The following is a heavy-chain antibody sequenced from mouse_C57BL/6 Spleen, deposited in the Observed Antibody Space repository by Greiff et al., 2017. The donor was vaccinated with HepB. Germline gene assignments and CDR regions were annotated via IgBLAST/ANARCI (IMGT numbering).Heavy chain of an antibody. CDR3: ARWRDGGESDYDERDLDY. CDR2: INPYNGGT. D-gene: IGHD2-4*01. Sequence: EVQLQQSGPVLVKPGASVKMSCKASGYTFTDYYMNWVKQSHGKSLEWIGVINPYNGGTSYNQKFKGKATLTVDKSSSTAYMELNSLTSEDSAVYYYARWRDGGESDYDERDLDYWGQGTTLTVSS. J-gene: IGHJ2*01. V-gene: IGHV1-19*01. CDR1: GYTFTDYY.